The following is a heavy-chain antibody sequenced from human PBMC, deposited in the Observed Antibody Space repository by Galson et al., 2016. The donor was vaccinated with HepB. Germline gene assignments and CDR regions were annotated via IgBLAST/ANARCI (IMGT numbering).Heavy chain of an antibody. CDR2: ISAHNGDT. V-gene: IGHV1-18*04. Sequence: SVKVSCKASGYTFTTNGISWVRQAPGQGLEWVAWISAHNGDTNSAQKSQGRVTLTTDTSTRTAYMELRSLTSDDTAVYYCARDRERSLDYWGQGTLVTVS. CDR3: ARDRERSLDY. CDR1: GYTFTTNG. J-gene: IGHJ4*02.